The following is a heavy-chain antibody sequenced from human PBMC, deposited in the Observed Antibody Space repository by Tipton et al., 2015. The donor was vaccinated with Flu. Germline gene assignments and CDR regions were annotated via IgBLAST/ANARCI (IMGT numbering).Heavy chain of an antibody. CDR2: IYYSGST. J-gene: IGHJ5*02. CDR1: GGSISSGGYY. V-gene: IGHV4-31*03. Sequence: TLSLTCTVSGGSISSGGYYWSWIRQHPGKGLEWIGYIYYSGSTYYNPSLKSRVTISVDTSKNQFSLKLSSVTAADTAVYYCARDIAVAGTGWFDPWGQGTLVTVSS. D-gene: IGHD6-19*01. CDR3: ARDIAVAGTGWFDP.